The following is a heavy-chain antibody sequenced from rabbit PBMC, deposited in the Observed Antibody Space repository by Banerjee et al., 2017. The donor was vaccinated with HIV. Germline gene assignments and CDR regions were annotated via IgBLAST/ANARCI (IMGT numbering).Heavy chain of an antibody. CDR3: ARGSIVVAGINL. J-gene: IGHJ4*01. V-gene: IGHV1S45*01. Sequence: QQQLVESGGGLVKPGASLTLTCTASGFSFSSSYWICWVRQAPEKGLEWIACIGTTTGITYYANWAKGRFTISKTSSTTVTLQMTSLTAADTATYFCARGSIVVAGINLWGPGTLVTVS. CDR1: GFSFSSSYW. D-gene: IGHD4-1*01. CDR2: IGTTTGIT.